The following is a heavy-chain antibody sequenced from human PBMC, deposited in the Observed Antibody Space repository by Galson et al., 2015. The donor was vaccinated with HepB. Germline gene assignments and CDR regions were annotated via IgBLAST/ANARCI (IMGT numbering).Heavy chain of an antibody. CDR2: IVVGSGNT. D-gene: IGHD5-12*01. J-gene: IGHJ4*02. Sequence: SVKVSCKASGFTFTSSAVQWVRQARGQRLEWIGWIVVGSGNTNYAQKFQERVTITRDMSTSTAYVELSSLRSEDTAVYYCAATGTYSGYDYHLDYWGQGTLVTVSS. CDR3: AATGTYSGYDYHLDY. V-gene: IGHV1-58*01. CDR1: GFTFTSSA.